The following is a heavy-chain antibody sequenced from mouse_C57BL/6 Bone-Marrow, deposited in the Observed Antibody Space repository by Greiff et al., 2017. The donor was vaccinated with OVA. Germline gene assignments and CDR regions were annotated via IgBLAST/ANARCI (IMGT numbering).Heavy chain of an antibody. CDR1: GFTFSSYA. J-gene: IGHJ4*01. CDR3: ARDLYDYYAMDY. CDR2: ISDGGSYT. D-gene: IGHD1-1*01. Sequence: EVQLVESGGGLVKPGGSLKLSCAASGFTFSSYAMSWVRQTPEKRLEWVATISDGGSYTYYPDNVKGRFTISRDNAKNNLYLQMSHLKSEDTAMYYCARDLYDYYAMDYWGQGTSVTVSS. V-gene: IGHV5-4*01.